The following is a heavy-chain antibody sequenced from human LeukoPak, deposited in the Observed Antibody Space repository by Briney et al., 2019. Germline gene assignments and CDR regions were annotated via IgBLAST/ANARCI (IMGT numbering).Heavy chain of an antibody. D-gene: IGHD5-18*01. J-gene: IGHJ4*02. CDR1: GGSISSYY. CDR2: IYYSGST. Sequence: SETLSLTCTVPGGSISSYYWNWIRQPPGKGLEWIGYIYYSGSTNYNPSLKSRVAISVDTSKNQFSLKLTSVTAADTAVYYCARLAPCGDNYGSGSHFDYWGQGTLVTVSS. V-gene: IGHV4-59*08. CDR3: ARLAPCGDNYGSGSHFDY.